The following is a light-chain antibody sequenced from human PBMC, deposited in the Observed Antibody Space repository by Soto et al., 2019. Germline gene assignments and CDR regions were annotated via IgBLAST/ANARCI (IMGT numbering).Light chain of an antibody. Sequence: DIVLTQSPGTLSLSPGEGATLSCRASQSVSGSYLAWYQQKPGQAPRLLMFAASSRATGIPDRVSGSGSGADFTLTISGLEPEDSAVYYCQQYGSSPYTFGQGTKLEI. CDR2: AAS. CDR1: QSVSGSY. V-gene: IGKV3-20*01. CDR3: QQYGSSPYT. J-gene: IGKJ2*01.